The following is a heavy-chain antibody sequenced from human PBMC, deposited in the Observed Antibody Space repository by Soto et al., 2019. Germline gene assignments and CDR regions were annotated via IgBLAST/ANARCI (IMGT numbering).Heavy chain of an antibody. V-gene: IGHV4-59*01. Sequence: LPETLSLTCTVSGDSISSYYWSWIRQPPGKGLEWIGYIYHSGSTNYNPSLESRVTISVDTSKNQFSLNLRSVTAADTAVYYCARDRYCSGGSCYWGHFDYWGQGTLVTVSS. CDR2: IYHSGST. CDR1: GDSISSYY. CDR3: ARDRYCSGGSCYWGHFDY. D-gene: IGHD2-15*01. J-gene: IGHJ4*02.